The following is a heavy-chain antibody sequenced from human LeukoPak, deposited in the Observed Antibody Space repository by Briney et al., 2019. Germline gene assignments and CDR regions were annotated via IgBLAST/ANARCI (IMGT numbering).Heavy chain of an antibody. CDR3: ARTVAGTPFFDY. D-gene: IGHD6-19*01. CDR1: GYSISSGYY. J-gene: IGHJ4*02. Sequence: SETLSLTCIVSGYSISSGYYWGWIRQPPGKGLEWIGSIYHSGSTNYNPSLKGRVTISVDTSKNQFSLKLSSVTAADTAVYYCARTVAGTPFFDYWGQGTLVTVSS. CDR2: IYHSGST. V-gene: IGHV4-38-2*02.